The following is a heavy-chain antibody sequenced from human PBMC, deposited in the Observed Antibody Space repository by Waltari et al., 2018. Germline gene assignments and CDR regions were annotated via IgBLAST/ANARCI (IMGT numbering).Heavy chain of an antibody. V-gene: IGHV1-69*14. CDR2: IIPIFGTA. D-gene: IGHD3-22*01. J-gene: IGHJ3*02. Sequence: QVQLVQSGAEVKKPGSSVKVSCKASGGTFSSYAISWVRQAPGQGLEWMGGIIPIFGTATYAQKFQGRVTITADKSTSTAYMELSSLRSEDTAVYYCARAYYDSSGYYYVDAFDIWGQGTMVTVSS. CDR1: GGTFSSYA. CDR3: ARAYYDSSGYYYVDAFDI.